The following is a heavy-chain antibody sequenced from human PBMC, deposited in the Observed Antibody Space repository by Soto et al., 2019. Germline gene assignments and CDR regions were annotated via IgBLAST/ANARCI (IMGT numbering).Heavy chain of an antibody. CDR2: IIPILGIA. D-gene: IGHD4-4*01. CDR3: ARGPITTVTTLSGVWFDP. V-gene: IGHV1-69*02. Sequence: PRASVKVSCKASGGTFSSYTISWVRQAPGQGLEWMGRIIPILGIANYAQKFQGRVTNTADKSTSTTYMDLNSMRSDETAVYYFARGPITTVTTLSGVWFDPWGQGTLVTVS. CDR1: GGTFSSYT. J-gene: IGHJ5*02.